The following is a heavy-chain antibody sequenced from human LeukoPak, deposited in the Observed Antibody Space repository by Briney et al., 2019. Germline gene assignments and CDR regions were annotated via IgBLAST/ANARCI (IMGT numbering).Heavy chain of an antibody. CDR1: GFTFSSYW. Sequence: GGSLRLSCAASGFTFSSYWMTWVRQAPGKGLEWVGNIKRDGSEKYYVDSVKGRFTISRDNAKNSLYLQMNSLRAEDTAVYYCAELGITMIGGVWGKGTTVTVSS. CDR3: AELGITMIGGV. J-gene: IGHJ6*04. CDR2: IKRDGSEK. V-gene: IGHV3-7*01. D-gene: IGHD3-10*02.